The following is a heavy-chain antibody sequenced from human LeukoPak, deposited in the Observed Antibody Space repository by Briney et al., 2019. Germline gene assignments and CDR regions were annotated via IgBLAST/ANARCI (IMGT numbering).Heavy chain of an antibody. CDR3: VRDDDRPDNGLDY. CDR1: GFTFSSYA. V-gene: IGHV3-23*01. J-gene: IGHJ4*02. Sequence: GGSLRLSCAASGFTFSSYAMSWVRQAPGKGLEWVSAISGSGGSTYYADSVKGRFTISRDNSKNTFYLQMNSLRAEDTAVYYCVRDDDRPDNGLDYWGQGTLVTVSS. D-gene: IGHD3-22*01. CDR2: ISGSGGST.